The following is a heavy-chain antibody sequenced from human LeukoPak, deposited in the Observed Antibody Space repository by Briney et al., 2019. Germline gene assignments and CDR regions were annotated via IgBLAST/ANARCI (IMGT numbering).Heavy chain of an antibody. CDR3: ARRNQLLWGYYYYYMDV. CDR1: GGSISSGNYH. CDR2: IYTGGST. D-gene: IGHD2-2*01. V-gene: IGHV4-61*02. Sequence: PSETLSLTCTVSGGSISSGNYHWSWIRQPAGKGLEWIGRIYTGGSTNYNPSFKSRVTISIDKSKNQFSLKLSSVTAADTAVYYCARRNQLLWGYYYYYMDVWGKGTTVTVSS. J-gene: IGHJ6*03.